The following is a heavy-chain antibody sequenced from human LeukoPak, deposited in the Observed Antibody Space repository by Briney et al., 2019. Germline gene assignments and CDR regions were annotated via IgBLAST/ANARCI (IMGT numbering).Heavy chain of an antibody. J-gene: IGHJ4*02. D-gene: IGHD2-2*01. CDR2: ISSSSSYI. CDR1: GFTFSSYS. V-gene: IGHV3-21*05. CDR3: AREPSHQTSPVN. Sequence: GGSLRLSCAASGFTFSSYSMNWVRQAPGKGLEWVSYISSSSSYIYYADSVKGRFTISRDNAKNSLYLQMNSLRAEDTAVYYCAREPSHQTSPVNWGQGTLVTVSS.